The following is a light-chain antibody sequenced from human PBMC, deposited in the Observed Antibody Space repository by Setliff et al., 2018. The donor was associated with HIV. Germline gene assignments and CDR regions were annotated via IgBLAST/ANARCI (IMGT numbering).Light chain of an antibody. CDR3: SSYTSANTWV. Sequence: QSVLTQPASVSGSPGQSITISCTGTSSDVGGYNSVSWYQQSPGTAPKLMISDVTTRPSGVPDRFSGSKSGNTASLTISRLRAEDEADYYCSSYTSANTWVFGTGTKV. CDR2: DVT. J-gene: IGLJ1*01. CDR1: SSDVGGYNS. V-gene: IGLV2-14*01.